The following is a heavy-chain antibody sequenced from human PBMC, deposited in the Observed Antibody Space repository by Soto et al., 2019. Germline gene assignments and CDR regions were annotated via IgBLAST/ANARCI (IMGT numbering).Heavy chain of an antibody. CDR3: ARVSSGWRDFDY. Sequence: SETLSLTCTVSGGSISSYYWSWIRQPPGKGLEWIGYIYYSGSTNYNPSLKSRVTISVDTSKNQFSLKLSSVTAADTAVYYCARVSSGWRDFDYWGQGTLVTVSS. CDR2: IYYSGST. J-gene: IGHJ4*02. CDR1: GGSISSYY. V-gene: IGHV4-59*01. D-gene: IGHD6-19*01.